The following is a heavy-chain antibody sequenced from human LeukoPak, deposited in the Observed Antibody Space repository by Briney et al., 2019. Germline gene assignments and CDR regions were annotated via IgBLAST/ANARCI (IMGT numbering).Heavy chain of an antibody. J-gene: IGHJ3*01. CDR3: ARGASSWEYTTFDV. Sequence: PGGSLRLSCAASGFTVSSNYMSWVRQAPGKGLEWVSTIGGSGVTKFYADSVAGRFTISRDNSNNALFLQMNNLRAEDMAIYYCARGASSWEYTTFDVWGQGAIVTVSS. CDR2: IGGSGVTK. V-gene: IGHV3-23*01. D-gene: IGHD6-13*01. CDR1: GFTVSSNY.